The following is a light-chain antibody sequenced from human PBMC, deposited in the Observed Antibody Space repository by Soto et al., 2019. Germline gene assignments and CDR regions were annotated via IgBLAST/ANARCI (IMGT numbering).Light chain of an antibody. Sequence: DIQMTQSPSSLSASVGDRVTLTCRASQTISKYVNWFHQKPGKAPNLLIYATSSLQSGVSSRFSGSGSGTDFALTISSLQPEDFATYYCQQSYIIPNTFCQGTKLKI. CDR2: ATS. J-gene: IGKJ2*01. CDR3: QQSYIIPNT. V-gene: IGKV1-39*01. CDR1: QTISKY.